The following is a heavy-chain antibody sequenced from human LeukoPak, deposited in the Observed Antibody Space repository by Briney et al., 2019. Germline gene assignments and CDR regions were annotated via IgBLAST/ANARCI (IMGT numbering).Heavy chain of an antibody. Sequence: QPGGSLRLSCAASGFTFSSYAMHWVRQAPGKGLEWVAVISYDGSNKYYADSVKGRFTISRDNSKNTLYLQMNSLRAEDTAVYYCAKDSWRYYDSSGYYYGPYYFDYWGQGTLVTVSS. D-gene: IGHD3-22*01. CDR2: ISYDGSNK. J-gene: IGHJ4*02. CDR3: AKDSWRYYDSSGYYYGPYYFDY. CDR1: GFTFSSYA. V-gene: IGHV3-30-3*01.